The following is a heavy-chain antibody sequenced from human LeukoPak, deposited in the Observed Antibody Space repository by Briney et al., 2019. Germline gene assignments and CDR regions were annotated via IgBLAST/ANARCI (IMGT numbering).Heavy chain of an antibody. D-gene: IGHD3-3*01. CDR1: GFTFSSYA. J-gene: IGHJ4*02. CDR2: ISGSGGST. V-gene: IGHV3-23*01. CDR3: AKGGFGVVISYDY. Sequence: GGSLRLSCAASGFTFSSYAMSWVRQAPGKGLEWVSAISGSGGSTYYADSVKGRLTISRDNSKNTLYLQMNSLRAEDTAVYYCAKGGFGVVISYDYWGQGTLVTVSS.